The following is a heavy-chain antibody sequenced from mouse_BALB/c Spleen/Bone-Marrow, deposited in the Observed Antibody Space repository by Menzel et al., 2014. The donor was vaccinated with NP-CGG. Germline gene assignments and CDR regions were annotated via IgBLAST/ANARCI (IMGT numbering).Heavy chain of an antibody. CDR1: GFTFNTYA. J-gene: IGHJ3*01. V-gene: IGHV10-1*02. CDR2: IRSKSNNYAT. Sequence: DVQLQESGGGLMQPKGSLKLSCAASGFTFNTYAMNWVRQAPGKGLEWVARIRSKSNNYATYYADSVKDRFTISRDDSQSMLYLQMNNLKTEDTAMYYCVSHGSWFAYWGQGTLVTVSA. CDR3: VSHGSWFAY.